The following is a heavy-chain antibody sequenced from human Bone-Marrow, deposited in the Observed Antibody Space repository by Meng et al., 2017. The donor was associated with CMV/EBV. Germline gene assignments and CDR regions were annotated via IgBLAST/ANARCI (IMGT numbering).Heavy chain of an antibody. D-gene: IGHD2-2*01. CDR1: GGTFSSYA. CDR2: IIPIFGTA. CDR3: ARDEIVVVPRYYYYGMDV. Sequence: SVKVSCKASGGTFSSYAISWVRQAPGQGLEWMGGIIPIFGTANYAQKFQGRVTITTDESTSTAYMELSSLRSEDTAVYYCARDEIVVVPRYYYYGMDVWGQGNTVNV. J-gene: IGHJ6*02. V-gene: IGHV1-69*05.